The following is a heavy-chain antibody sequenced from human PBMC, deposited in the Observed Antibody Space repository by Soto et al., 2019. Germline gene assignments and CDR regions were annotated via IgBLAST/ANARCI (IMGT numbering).Heavy chain of an antibody. CDR3: ARAPKKLLCLCDRDV. CDR2: IIPIFGTA. Sequence: QVQLVQSGAEVKKPGSSVKVSCKASGGTFSSYAISWVRQAPGQGLEWMGGIIPIFGTANYAQKFQGRVTITAEEPTSTDYVELSSLKSEDRAVYFWARAPKKLLCLCDRDVGGQGPTNTVSS. J-gene: IGHJ6*01. D-gene: IGHD2-8*01. CDR1: GGTFSSYA. V-gene: IGHV1-69*01.